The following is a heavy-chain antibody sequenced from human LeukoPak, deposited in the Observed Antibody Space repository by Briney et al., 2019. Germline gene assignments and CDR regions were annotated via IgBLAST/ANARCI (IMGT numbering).Heavy chain of an antibody. CDR1: GYTFASYG. CDR2: ISAYNGNI. D-gene: IGHD2-21*02. Sequence: GASVKVSCKTSGYTFASYGINWVRQAPGQGLEWMRWISAYNGNINYAQKFQGRVTMTTDTSTSTVYLELRSLRSDDSAIYYCARAGGRVVTAIDAYWGQGTLVTVSS. CDR3: ARAGGRVVTAIDAY. V-gene: IGHV1-18*01. J-gene: IGHJ4*02.